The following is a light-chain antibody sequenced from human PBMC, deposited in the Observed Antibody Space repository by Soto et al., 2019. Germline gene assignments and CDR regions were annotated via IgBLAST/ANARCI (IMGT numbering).Light chain of an antibody. CDR1: KLGDKF. V-gene: IGLV3-1*01. CDR3: QAWDSSPVV. CDR2: EDR. Sequence: SYELTQSPSVSVSPGQTASITCSGDKLGDKFAYWYQQKPGQSPVVVIYEDRKRPSGIPERFSGSNSGNTATLTISGTQAMDEADYYCQAWDSSPVVFGGGTKVTVL. J-gene: IGLJ2*01.